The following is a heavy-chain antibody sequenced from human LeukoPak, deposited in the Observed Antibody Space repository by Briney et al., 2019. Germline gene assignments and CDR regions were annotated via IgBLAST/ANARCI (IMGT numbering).Heavy chain of an antibody. CDR1: GYTFTSYG. V-gene: IGHV1-18*01. J-gene: IGHJ5*02. Sequence: GASVKVSCKASGYTFTSYGISWVRQAPGQGLEWMGWISAYNGNTNYAQKLQGRVTMTTDTSTSTAYMELRCLRSDDTVVYYCARRIVGATLRGNWFDPWGQGTLVTVSS. CDR3: ARRIVGATLRGNWFDP. D-gene: IGHD1-26*01. CDR2: ISAYNGNT.